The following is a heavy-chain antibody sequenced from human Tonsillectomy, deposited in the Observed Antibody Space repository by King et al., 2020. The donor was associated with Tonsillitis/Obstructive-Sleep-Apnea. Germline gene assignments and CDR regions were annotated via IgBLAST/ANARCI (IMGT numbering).Heavy chain of an antibody. CDR3: ARDGLGYCTSDTCYTPGYMDV. Sequence: QLQESGPGLVKPSETLSLTCTVSGGSLNSYYWSWIRQPPGKGLEWIGYISHRGSTHYTPSLESRVIISLSTYKNQFSLRLSSVTAADTAVYYCARDGLGYCTSDTCYTPGYMDVWGKGTTVTVSS. CDR2: ISHRGST. J-gene: IGHJ6*03. V-gene: IGHV4-59*01. D-gene: IGHD2-15*01. CDR1: GGSLNSYY.